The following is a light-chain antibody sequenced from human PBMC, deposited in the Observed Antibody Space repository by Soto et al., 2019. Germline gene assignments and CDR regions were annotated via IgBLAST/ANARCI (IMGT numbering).Light chain of an antibody. CDR2: GAS. J-gene: IGKJ5*01. CDR3: QQYNNWPPIN. Sequence: EIVITHSPATLSVSPGERATLSFRASQSVSSNLAWYQQKPGQAPRLLIYGASTRATGIPARFSGSGSGTEFTLTIRSLQSEDFAVYYCQQYNNWPPINCGQGKRREIK. CDR1: QSVSSN. V-gene: IGKV3-15*01.